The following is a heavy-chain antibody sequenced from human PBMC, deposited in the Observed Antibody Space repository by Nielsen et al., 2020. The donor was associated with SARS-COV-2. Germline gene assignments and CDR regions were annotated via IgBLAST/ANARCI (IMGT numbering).Heavy chain of an antibody. Sequence: GGSLRLSCAASGFTFSNAWMSWVRQAPGKGLEWVANIKQDGSEKYYVDSVKGRFTISRDNAKNSLYLQMNSLRAEDTAVYYCARDHSSSSPYYYYYYMDVWGKGTTVTVSS. CDR1: GFTFSNAW. V-gene: IGHV3-7*03. CDR2: IKQDGSEK. J-gene: IGHJ6*03. D-gene: IGHD6-6*01. CDR3: ARDHSSSSPYYYYYYMDV.